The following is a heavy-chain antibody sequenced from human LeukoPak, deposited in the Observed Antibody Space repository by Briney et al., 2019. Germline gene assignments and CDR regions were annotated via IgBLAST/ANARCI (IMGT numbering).Heavy chain of an antibody. D-gene: IGHD3-3*01. V-gene: IGHV5-51*01. CDR1: GYSFTSCW. CDR2: IYPGDSDT. CDR3: ARGRYYDFWSGLGAFDI. Sequence: PGESLKISCKGSGYSFTSCWIGWVRQMPGKGLEWMGIIYPGDSDTRYSPSFQGQVTISADKSISTAYLQWSSLKASDTAMYYCARGRYYDFWSGLGAFDIWGQGTMVTVSS. J-gene: IGHJ3*02.